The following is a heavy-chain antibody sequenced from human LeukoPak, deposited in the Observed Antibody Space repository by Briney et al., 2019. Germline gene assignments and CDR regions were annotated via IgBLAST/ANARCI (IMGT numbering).Heavy chain of an antibody. CDR2: INKKGGT. J-gene: IGHJ4*02. CDR1: SDSISSGDYY. D-gene: IGHD4-17*01. CDR3: AREHKSYGDYPYYFDS. V-gene: IGHV4-30-4*01. Sequence: SHTLSLPCTVSSDSISSGDYYWSWIRQPAGKGLEFIGYINKKGGTFYNPPLKSRVSISIDTSKNQFSLKLTSVTAADTAVYFCAREHKSYGDYPYYFDSWGQGTLVTVSS.